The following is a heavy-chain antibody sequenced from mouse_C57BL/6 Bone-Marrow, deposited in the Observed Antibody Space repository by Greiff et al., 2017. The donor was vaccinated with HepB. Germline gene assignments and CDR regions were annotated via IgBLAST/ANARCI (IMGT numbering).Heavy chain of an antibody. CDR2: IWRGGST. D-gene: IGHD2-4*01. Sequence: VKLVESGPGLVQPSQSLSITCTVSGFSLTSYGVHWVRQSPGKGLEWLGVIWRGGSTDYNAAFMSRLSITKDNSKSQVFFKMNSLQADDTAIYYCAKNGDDYDPFAYWGQGTLVTVSA. CDR1: GFSLTSYG. J-gene: IGHJ3*01. V-gene: IGHV2-5*01. CDR3: AKNGDDYDPFAY.